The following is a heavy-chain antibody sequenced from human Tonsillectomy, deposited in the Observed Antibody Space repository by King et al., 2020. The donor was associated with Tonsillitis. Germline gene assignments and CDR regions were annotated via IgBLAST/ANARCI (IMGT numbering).Heavy chain of an antibody. CDR3: ARVSYGSGSYDY. D-gene: IGHD3-10*01. Sequence: VQLVESGGGLVQPGGSLRLSCAASGFTFRSYDMHWVRQATVKGLVWVSAIGSAGDTYYPGTVKGRFTNSRENAKNSLYLHMNSLRAEDTAVYYCARVSYGSGSYDYWGQGTLVTVSS. CDR1: GFTFRSYD. J-gene: IGHJ4*02. V-gene: IGHV3-13*01. CDR2: IGSAGDT.